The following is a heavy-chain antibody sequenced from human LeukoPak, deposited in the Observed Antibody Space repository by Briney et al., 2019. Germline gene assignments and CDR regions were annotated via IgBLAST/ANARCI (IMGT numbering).Heavy chain of an antibody. J-gene: IGHJ3*02. CDR3: ARDLRLGYLSWNDAFDI. V-gene: IGHV1-69*04. CDR2: IIPMSGIV. D-gene: IGHD3-16*02. CDR1: GDTNGDTFTDYA. Sequence: SVKVSCKASGDTNGDTFTDYAINWVRQAPGQGLECMGRIIPMSGIVNYAQKFQGRITITADKSTSTGYMELSSLRSEDTAVYYCARDLRLGYLSWNDAFDIWGQGTMVTVSA.